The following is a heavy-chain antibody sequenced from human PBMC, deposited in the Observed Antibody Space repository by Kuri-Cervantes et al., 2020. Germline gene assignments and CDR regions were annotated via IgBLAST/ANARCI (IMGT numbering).Heavy chain of an antibody. J-gene: IGHJ6*02. V-gene: IGHV3-21*01. CDR2: ISSSSSYI. Sequence: GESLKISCAASGFTFSSYSMNWVRQAPGKGLEWVSSISSSSSYIYYADPVKGRFTISRDNAKNSLYLQMNSLRAEDTAVYYCARIYCSGGSCYSSGMDVWGQGTTVTVSS. CDR1: GFTFSSYS. CDR3: ARIYCSGGSCYSSGMDV. D-gene: IGHD2-15*01.